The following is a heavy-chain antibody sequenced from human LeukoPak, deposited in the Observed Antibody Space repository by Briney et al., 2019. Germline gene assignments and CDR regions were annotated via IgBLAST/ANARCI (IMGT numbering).Heavy chain of an antibody. CDR2: IYFSGST. J-gene: IGHJ4*02. CDR3: ASRPTTWGFFDS. D-gene: IGHD4-17*01. CDR1: GGSISSGSYY. V-gene: IGHV4-39*01. Sequence: SETLSLTCTVSGGSISSGSYYWGWLRQPPGKGLELIGSIYFSGSTAYSPSLKSRVNISVDTSKNQFSLKLSSVTAADTAVYFCASRPTTWGFFDSWGQGTLVTVSS.